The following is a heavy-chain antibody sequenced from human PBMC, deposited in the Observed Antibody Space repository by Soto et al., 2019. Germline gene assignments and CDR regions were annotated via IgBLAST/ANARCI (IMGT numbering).Heavy chain of an antibody. J-gene: IGHJ4*02. D-gene: IGHD3-9*01. Sequence: EVQLVESGGGLVKPGGSLRLSCAASGFTFSNAWMNWVRQAPGKGLEWVGRIKSKTDGWTTDYAAPVKGRFTISRDDSKNTLYLQMNSLKTEDTAVYYCSTDGYFDWLLWVDYWGQGTLVTVSS. CDR1: GFTFSNAW. V-gene: IGHV3-15*07. CDR3: STDGYFDWLLWVDY. CDR2: IKSKTDGWTT.